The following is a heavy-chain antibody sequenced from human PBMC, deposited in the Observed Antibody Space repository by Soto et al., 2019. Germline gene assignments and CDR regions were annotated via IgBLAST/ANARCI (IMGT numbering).Heavy chain of an antibody. CDR3: ARPSGWYYFDY. D-gene: IGHD6-19*01. CDR2: INPNSGGT. V-gene: IGHV1-2*02. J-gene: IGHJ4*02. CDR1: GYTFTGYY. Sequence: ASVKVSCKASGYTFTGYYMHWMRQAPGQGLEWMGWINPNSGGTNYAQKFQGRVTMTRDMSISTAYMELSRLRSDDTAVYYCARPSGWYYFDYWGQGTLVTVSS.